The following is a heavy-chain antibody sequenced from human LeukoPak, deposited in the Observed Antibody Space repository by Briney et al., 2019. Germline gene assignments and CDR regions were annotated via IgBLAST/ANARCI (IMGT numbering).Heavy chain of an antibody. V-gene: IGHV4-38-2*02. Sequence: PSETLSLTCTVSGYSISSGYYWGWIRQPPGKGLEWIGSIYHSGSTYDNPSLKSRVTISVDTSKNQFSLKLSSVTAADTAVYYCTRGSIAYYYMDVWGKGTTVTISS. CDR3: TRGSIAYYYMDV. CDR2: IYHSGST. CDR1: GYSISSGYY. D-gene: IGHD3-22*01. J-gene: IGHJ6*03.